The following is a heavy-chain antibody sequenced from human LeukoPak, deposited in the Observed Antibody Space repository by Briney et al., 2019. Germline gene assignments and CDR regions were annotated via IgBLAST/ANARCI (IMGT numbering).Heavy chain of an antibody. Sequence: GGSLRLSCAASGFTFSSYGFHWVRQALGKGLEWVAVIWYDGSNKYYAASVKGRFTISRDNSKNTLYLQMNSLRAEDTAVYYCARDSSRNCGGDCYSRYFQHWGQGTLVTVSS. J-gene: IGHJ1*01. CDR1: GFTFSSYG. V-gene: IGHV3-33*01. D-gene: IGHD2-21*02. CDR3: ARDSSRNCGGDCYSRYFQH. CDR2: IWYDGSNK.